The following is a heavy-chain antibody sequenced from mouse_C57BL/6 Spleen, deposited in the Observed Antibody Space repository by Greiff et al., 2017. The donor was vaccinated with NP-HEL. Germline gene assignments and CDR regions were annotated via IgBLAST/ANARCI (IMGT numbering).Heavy chain of an antibody. J-gene: IGHJ4*01. V-gene: IGHV1-52*01. Sequence: QVQLKQPGAELVRPGSSVKLSCKASGYTFTSYWMHWVKQRPIQGLEWIGNIDPSDSETHYNQKFKDKATLTVDKSSSTAYMQLSSLTSEDSAVYYCASGWGGSSSYAMDYWGQGTSVTVSS. CDR2: IDPSDSET. D-gene: IGHD1-1*01. CDR1: GYTFTSYW. CDR3: ASGWGGSSSYAMDY.